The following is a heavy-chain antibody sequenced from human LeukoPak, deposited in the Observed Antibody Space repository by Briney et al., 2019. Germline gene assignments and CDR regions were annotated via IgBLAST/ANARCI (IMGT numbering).Heavy chain of an antibody. J-gene: IGHJ4*02. CDR1: GFTFSSYG. CDR3: ARVGTAEGTLEDY. V-gene: IGHV3-33*01. Sequence: PGRSLRLSCAASGFTFSSYGMHWVRQAPGKGLEWVAVIWYDGSNKYYADSVKGRFTISRDNSKNTLYLQMNSLRAEDTAVYYCARVGTAEGTLEDYWGQGTLVTVSS. CDR2: IWYDGSNK. D-gene: IGHD6-13*01.